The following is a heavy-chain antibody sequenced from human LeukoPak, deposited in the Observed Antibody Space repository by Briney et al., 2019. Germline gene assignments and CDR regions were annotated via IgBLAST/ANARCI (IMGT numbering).Heavy chain of an antibody. CDR1: DYTFTIYG. J-gene: IGHJ5*02. CDR2: ISAYNGNI. Sequence: ASVTVSYKPSDYTFTIYGISWVRQAPGQGLGWIGWISAYNGNINYAQKLQGRVTMTTDTSTRTAYMELRSLRSDDTAVYYCARDQGNGDYPDWFDPWGQGTLVTVSS. D-gene: IGHD4-17*01. CDR3: ARDQGNGDYPDWFDP. V-gene: IGHV1-18*01.